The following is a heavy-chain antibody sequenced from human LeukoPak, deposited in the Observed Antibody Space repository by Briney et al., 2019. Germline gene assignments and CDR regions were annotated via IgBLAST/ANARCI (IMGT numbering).Heavy chain of an antibody. J-gene: IGHJ4*02. CDR2: VSGSGGST. V-gene: IGHV3-23*01. CDR1: GFTFSSYA. CDR3: AKDYDRTGSQSGYPFDY. D-gene: IGHD1-14*01. Sequence: PGGPLRLSCAASGFTFSSYAMSWVRQAPGKGLEWVSTVSGSGGSTYYADSVKGRFTISSDNSKNTLYLQMNSLRAEDTAVYYCAKDYDRTGSQSGYPFDYWGQGTLVTVSS.